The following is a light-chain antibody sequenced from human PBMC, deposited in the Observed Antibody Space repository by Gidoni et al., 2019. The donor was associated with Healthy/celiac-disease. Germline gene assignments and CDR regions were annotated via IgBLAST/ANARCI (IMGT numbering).Light chain of an antibody. Sequence: DIVMTQSPLSLPVTPGEPASISCRSSPSLLHSNGYNYLDWYLQKPGQSPQLLIYLGSNRASGVPDRFSGSGSGTDFTLKISRVEAEDVGVYYCMQAGYTFGQGTKLEIK. V-gene: IGKV2-28*01. CDR1: PSLLHSNGYNY. CDR3: MQAGYT. CDR2: LGS. J-gene: IGKJ2*01.